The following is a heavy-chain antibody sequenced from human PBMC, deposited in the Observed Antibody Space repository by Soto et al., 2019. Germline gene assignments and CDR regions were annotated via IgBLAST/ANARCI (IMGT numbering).Heavy chain of an antibody. V-gene: IGHV3-53*02. CDR3: AAYSTLDY. CDR2: IYSGGST. J-gene: IGHJ4*01. Sequence: EVQLVETGGGLIQPGGSLRLSCAASGFTVRVNYMSWVRQAPGKGLEWVSLIYSGGSTYYADSVKGRFTISRDSSKNTLYLQMNSLRVEDTAVYYCAAYSTLDYWGQGTLVIVSS. D-gene: IGHD6-13*01. CDR1: GFTVRVNY.